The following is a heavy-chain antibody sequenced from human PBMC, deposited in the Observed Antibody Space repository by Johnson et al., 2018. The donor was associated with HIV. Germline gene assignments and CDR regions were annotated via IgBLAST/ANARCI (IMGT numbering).Heavy chain of an antibody. V-gene: IGHV3-20*04. D-gene: IGHD3-3*01. CDR1: GFTFHDYG. CDR2: INWNGGGT. Sequence: EQLVESGGGVVQPGRSLRLSCAVSGFTFHDYGMSWVRQTPGKGLEWVSGINWNGGGTAYADSVKGRFTISRDNAKNSLYLQMNSLRAEDTALYYCTRVLRFLEGTYGVDGFDIWGQGTKVIVSS. CDR3: TRVLRFLEGTYGVDGFDI. J-gene: IGHJ3*02.